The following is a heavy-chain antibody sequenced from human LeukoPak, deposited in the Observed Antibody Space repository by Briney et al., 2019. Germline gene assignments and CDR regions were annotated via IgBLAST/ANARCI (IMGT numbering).Heavy chain of an antibody. Sequence: PSETLSLTCTVSGDSISSNFWSWIRQSPGKGLEWIGYIYGSGSTSYNPSLKSRVTISEDTSKNQFSLKLSSVTAADTAVYYCARDLGKGIAAAGTYYYYGMDVWGQGTTVTVSS. CDR1: GDSISSNF. J-gene: IGHJ6*02. CDR2: IYGSGST. D-gene: IGHD6-13*01. CDR3: ARDLGKGIAAAGTYYYYGMDV. V-gene: IGHV4-59*01.